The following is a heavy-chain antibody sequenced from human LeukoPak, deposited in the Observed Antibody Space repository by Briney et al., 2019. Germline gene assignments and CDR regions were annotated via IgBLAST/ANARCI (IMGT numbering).Heavy chain of an antibody. CDR1: GYTFTGYY. D-gene: IGHD3-9*01. CDR2: INPNSGGT. J-gene: IGHJ6*03. Sequence: ASVKVSCKASGYTFTGYYMHWVRQAPGQGLEWMGWINPNSGGTNYAQKFQGRVTMTRDTSISTAYMELSKLRSDDTAVYYCARGAVPSYDILTGYYNYYYYMDVWGKGTTVTISS. V-gene: IGHV1-2*02. CDR3: ARGAVPSYDILTGYYNYYYYMDV.